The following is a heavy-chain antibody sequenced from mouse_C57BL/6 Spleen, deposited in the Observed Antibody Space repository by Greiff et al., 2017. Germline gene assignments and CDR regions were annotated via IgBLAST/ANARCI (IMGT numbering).Heavy chain of an antibody. D-gene: IGHD1-1*01. CDR3: ARKGLLPRDYAMDY. CDR2: IWSGGST. J-gene: IGHJ4*01. V-gene: IGHV2-2*01. CDR1: GFSLTSYG. Sequence: VKLMESGPGLVQPSQSLSITCTVSGFSLTSYGVHWVRQSPGKGLEWLGVIWSGGSTDYNAAFISGLSISKDNSKSQVFFKMNSLQADDTAIYYCARKGLLPRDYAMDYWGQGTSVTVSS.